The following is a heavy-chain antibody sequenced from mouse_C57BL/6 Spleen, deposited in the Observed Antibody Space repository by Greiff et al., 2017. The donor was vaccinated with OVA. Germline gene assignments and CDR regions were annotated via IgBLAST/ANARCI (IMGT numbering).Heavy chain of an antibody. CDR2: IDPETGGT. J-gene: IGHJ4*01. Sequence: QVQLKESGAELVRPGASVTLSCKASGYTFTDYEMHWVKQTTVHGLEWIGAIDPETGGTAYNQKFKGKAILTADKSSSTAYMELRSLTSEDSAVYYCTRLGSSFYAMDYWGQGTSVTVSS. D-gene: IGHD1-1*01. CDR3: TRLGSSFYAMDY. V-gene: IGHV1-15*01. CDR1: GYTFTDYE.